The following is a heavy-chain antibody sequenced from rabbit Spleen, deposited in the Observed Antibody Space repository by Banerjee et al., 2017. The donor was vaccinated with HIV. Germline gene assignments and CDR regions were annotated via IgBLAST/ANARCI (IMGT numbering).Heavy chain of an antibody. V-gene: IGHV1S45*01. CDR2: IYAGSSGTT. Sequence: QEQLVESGGDLVKPGTSLTLTYTASGFSFSSSYYICWVRQAPGKGLEWIACIYAGSSGTTYYASWAKGRFTISKTSSTTVTLQMTSLTAADTATYFCARDGAGGSYFALWGPGTLVTVS. D-gene: IGHD8-1*01. J-gene: IGHJ4*01. CDR3: ARDGAGGSYFAL. CDR1: GFSFSSSYY.